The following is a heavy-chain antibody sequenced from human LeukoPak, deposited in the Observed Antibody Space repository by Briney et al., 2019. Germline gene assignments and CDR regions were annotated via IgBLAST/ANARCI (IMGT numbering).Heavy chain of an antibody. CDR3: ARSPRYSRLNRG. Sequence: GVSLRLSCATSGFTFSTYSMNWFRQAPGKGLEWVSSISSSSSYIYYADSVKGRFTISRDNAKNSLYLQMNSLRAEDTALYYCARSPRYSRLNRGWGQGTLVTVSS. J-gene: IGHJ4*02. CDR2: ISSSSSYI. V-gene: IGHV3-21*01. CDR1: GFTFSTYS. D-gene: IGHD6-13*01.